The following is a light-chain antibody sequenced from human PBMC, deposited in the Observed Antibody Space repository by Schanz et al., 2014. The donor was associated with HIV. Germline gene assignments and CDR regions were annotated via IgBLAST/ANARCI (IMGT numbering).Light chain of an antibody. J-gene: IGLJ2*01. CDR1: SSNVGGNT. CDR2: DDS. CDR3: CSYAGIYSIL. V-gene: IGLV1-44*01. Sequence: QSVLTQPPSASGTPGQRVTISCSGGSSNVGGNTVSWYQQLPGAAPTLLIYDDSQRPSGVPDRFSGSKSGTSASLAISGLQSEDEADYYCCSYAGIYSILFGGGTKLTVL.